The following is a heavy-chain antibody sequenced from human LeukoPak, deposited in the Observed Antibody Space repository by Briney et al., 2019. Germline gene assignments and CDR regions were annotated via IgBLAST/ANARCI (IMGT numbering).Heavy chain of an antibody. J-gene: IGHJ6*02. V-gene: IGHV1-18*04. Sequence: SETVSRKGSGYTFTAYYIHWVRQAARQGLEGVGWISAYGSNTNNPHKFQGRITMSIDTSTSPVSMELMTLRAEDTAVYYCARGPRVCYSFWLDVWGQGTTVTVSS. CDR3: ARGPRVCYSFWLDV. D-gene: IGHD2-21*01. CDR2: ISAYGSNT. CDR1: GYTFTAYY.